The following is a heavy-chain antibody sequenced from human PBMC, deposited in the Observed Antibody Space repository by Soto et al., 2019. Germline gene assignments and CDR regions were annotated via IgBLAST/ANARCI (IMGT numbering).Heavy chain of an antibody. Sequence: EVQLLESGGGLVQPGGSLRLSCAASGFTFSSYGMSWVRQAPGKGLEWVSAISGSGGSTYYADSVKGRFTISRDNSKNTQYLQMNSLRAEDTAVYYCAQALGVGATTAFDSWGQGALVAVSS. CDR1: GFTFSSYG. V-gene: IGHV3-23*01. J-gene: IGHJ4*02. CDR3: AQALGVGATTAFDS. D-gene: IGHD1-26*01. CDR2: ISGSGGST.